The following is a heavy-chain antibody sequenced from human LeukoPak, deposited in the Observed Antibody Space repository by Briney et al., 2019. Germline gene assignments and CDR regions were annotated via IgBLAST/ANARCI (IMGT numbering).Heavy chain of an antibody. CDR3: ARDYSSGYYISTGTGG. V-gene: IGHV3-30*04. J-gene: IGHJ4*02. CDR1: GFTFSSYA. Sequence: PGRSLRLSCAASGFTFSSYAMHWVRQAPGKGLEWVAVISYDGSNKYYADSVKARFTISRENSKNTLYLQMNRLRAEHTAVYYCARDYSSGYYISTGTGGWGQGTLVTVSS. D-gene: IGHD3-22*01. CDR2: ISYDGSNK.